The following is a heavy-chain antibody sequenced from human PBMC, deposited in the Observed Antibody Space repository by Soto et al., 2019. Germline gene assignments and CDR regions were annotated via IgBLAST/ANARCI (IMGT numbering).Heavy chain of an antibody. CDR3: ARPLLTCGYDCSYWYFDL. J-gene: IGHJ2*01. CDR2: IYPGDSDT. CDR1: GFSFTNNW. V-gene: IGHV5-51*01. D-gene: IGHD5-12*01. Sequence: PGESLKISCKVSGFSFTNNWIGWVRQMPGKGLEWMGIIYPGDSDTRYSPAFQGQVTISVDKSTSTAYLQWSSLKASDTAMYYCARPLLTCGYDCSYWYFDLWGRGTLVTVSS.